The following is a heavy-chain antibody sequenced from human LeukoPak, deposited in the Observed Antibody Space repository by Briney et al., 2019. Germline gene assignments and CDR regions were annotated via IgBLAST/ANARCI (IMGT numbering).Heavy chain of an antibody. CDR2: IVVASGNT. V-gene: IGHV1-58*02. CDR1: GFTFSNSA. D-gene: IGHD5-24*01. CDR3: AAAPIEMQQRGFDY. Sequence: SVKVSCKASGFTFSNSAMQWVRQARGQRLGWIGWIVVASGNTKYAQKFQERVTITRDMSTSTAYMELSSLRPEDTALYYCAAAPIEMQQRGFDYWGQGSLVTVSS. J-gene: IGHJ4*02.